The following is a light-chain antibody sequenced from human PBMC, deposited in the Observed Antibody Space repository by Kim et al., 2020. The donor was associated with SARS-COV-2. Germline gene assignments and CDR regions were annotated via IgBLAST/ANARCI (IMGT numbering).Light chain of an antibody. J-gene: IGKJ2*01. V-gene: IGKV1-39*01. CDR1: HSINIY. CDR2: AAY. CDR3: QQSYTSPYN. Sequence: SASVGDGVTITCRASHSINIYLNWYQQKPGQAPNLLIYAAYNLQSGVPSRFSGSGSGTDFTLTISSLQPEDFASYYCQQSYTSPYNFAQGTKLEI.